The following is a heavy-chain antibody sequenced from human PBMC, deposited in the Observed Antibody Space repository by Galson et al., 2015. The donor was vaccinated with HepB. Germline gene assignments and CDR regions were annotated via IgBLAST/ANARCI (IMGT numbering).Heavy chain of an antibody. Sequence: SLRLSCAASGFTFSSYGMHWVRQAPGKGLEWVAVISYDGSNKYYADSVKGRFTISRDNSKNTLYLQMNSLRAEDTAVYYCARYYYDSSGYYDYWGQGTLVTVSS. CDR2: ISYDGSNK. D-gene: IGHD3-22*01. CDR3: ARYYYDSSGYYDY. CDR1: GFTFSSYG. J-gene: IGHJ4*02. V-gene: IGHV3-30*19.